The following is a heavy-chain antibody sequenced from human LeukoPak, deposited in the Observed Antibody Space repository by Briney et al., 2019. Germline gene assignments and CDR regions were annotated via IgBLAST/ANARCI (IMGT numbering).Heavy chain of an antibody. CDR1: GVSVTGGSYY. V-gene: IGHV4-61*01. J-gene: IGHJ6*02. D-gene: IGHD3-16*02. Sequence: SETLSLTCSVSGVSVTGGSYYWSWIRQPPGKGLEWIGYIYYSGTTNYNPSLKSRVSLSVDTSKNQFSLKLSSMTAADTAVYYCAGDHRYGNYYNYYYGIDVWGQGTTVTVSS. CDR2: IYYSGTT. CDR3: AGDHRYGNYYNYYYGIDV.